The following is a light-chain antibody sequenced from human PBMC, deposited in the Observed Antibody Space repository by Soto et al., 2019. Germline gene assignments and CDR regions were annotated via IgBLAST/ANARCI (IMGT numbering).Light chain of an antibody. V-gene: IGKV3-20*01. CDR3: QQSDSSPET. J-gene: IGKJ1*01. CDR1: QSISSSF. Sequence: EVVLTQSPGALSLSPGERATLSCRASQSISSSFIAWYQQKPGQAPRLLISGASGRATGIPDRFSASGSGTDFTLSIRGLEPEEFAVYYCQQSDSSPETFGQGTKVEIK. CDR2: GAS.